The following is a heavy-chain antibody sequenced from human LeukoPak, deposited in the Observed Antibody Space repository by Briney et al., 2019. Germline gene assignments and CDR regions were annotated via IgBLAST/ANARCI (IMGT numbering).Heavy chain of an antibody. CDR2: IIPIFGTA. J-gene: IGHJ4*02. V-gene: IGHV1-69*05. CDR1: GGTFSSYA. D-gene: IGHD4-17*01. CDR3: ARDRGTGDYVLDY. Sequence: SVKVSCKASGGTFSSYAISWVRQAPGQGLEWMGRIIPIFGTANYAQKFQGRVTITTDESTSTAYMELSSLRSEDTAVYCCARDRGTGDYVLDYWGQGTLVTVSS.